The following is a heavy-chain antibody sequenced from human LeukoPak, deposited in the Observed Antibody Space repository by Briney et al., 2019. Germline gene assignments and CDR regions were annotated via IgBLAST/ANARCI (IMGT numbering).Heavy chain of an antibody. J-gene: IGHJ3*02. CDR1: GFTFSSYA. CDR2: ISGSGGST. CDR3: AKYGWSGYYPPAAFDI. D-gene: IGHD3-3*01. V-gene: IGHV3-23*01. Sequence: QPGGSLRLSCAASGFTFSSYAMSWVRQAPGKGLEWVSAISGSGGSTYYADSVKGRFTISRDNSKNTLYLQMNSLRAEDTAVYYCAKYGWSGYYPPAAFDIWGQGTMVTVSS.